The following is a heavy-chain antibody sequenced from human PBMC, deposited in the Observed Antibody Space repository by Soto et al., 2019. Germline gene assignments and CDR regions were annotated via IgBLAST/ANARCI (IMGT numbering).Heavy chain of an antibody. V-gene: IGHV3-23*01. Sequence: EVQLLESGGGLVQPGGSLRLSCAASGFTFNSYAMAWVRQAPGKGLEWVSAIGAGGRTTYYADSEQGRFTISRDNSKNTLYLQMNSLRTEDTAVYYCAKDRLTTVTDYDYWGQGTLVTVSS. CDR2: IGAGGRTT. D-gene: IGHD4-17*01. J-gene: IGHJ4*02. CDR1: GFTFNSYA. CDR3: AKDRLTTVTDYDY.